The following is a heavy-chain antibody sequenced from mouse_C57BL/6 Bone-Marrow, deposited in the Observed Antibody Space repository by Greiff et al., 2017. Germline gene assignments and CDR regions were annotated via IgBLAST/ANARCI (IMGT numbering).Heavy chain of an antibody. CDR1: GYTFTEYT. V-gene: IGHV1-62-2*01. Sequence: QVQLKESGAELVKPGASVKLSCKASGYTFTEYTIHWVKQSSGQGLEWIGWFYPGSGSIKYNEKFKDKATLTADKSSSTVYMELSRLTSEDSAVYFSARHEGRSLYDGYLAYWGQGTLVTVSA. CDR3: ARHEGRSLYDGYLAY. CDR2: FYPGSGSI. D-gene: IGHD2-3*01. J-gene: IGHJ3*01.